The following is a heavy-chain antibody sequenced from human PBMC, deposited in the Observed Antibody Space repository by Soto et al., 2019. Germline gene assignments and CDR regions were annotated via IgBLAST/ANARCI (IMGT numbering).Heavy chain of an antibody. CDR2: IYFDGITT. J-gene: IGHJ4*02. CDR3: ARGGAMGVDY. D-gene: IGHD1-26*01. CDR1: GLTFNTHW. Sequence: GGSLRLSCTASGLTFNTHWMHWVRQAPGKGLVWVSRIYFDGITTNYADSVKGRLTVSRDNAKNTVYLHVNTLRDEDTAVYYCARGGAMGVDYWGQGTLVTVSS. V-gene: IGHV3-74*01.